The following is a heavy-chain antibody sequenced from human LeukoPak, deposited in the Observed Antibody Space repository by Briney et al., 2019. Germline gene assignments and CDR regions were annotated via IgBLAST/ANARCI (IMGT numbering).Heavy chain of an antibody. J-gene: IGHJ6*03. CDR1: GFTVSSNY. CDR3: ARGGGYGEGYYMDV. D-gene: IGHD4-17*01. Sequence: GGSLRLSCAASGFTVSSNYMSWVRQAPGKGLEWVSVIYSGGSTYYADSVKGRFTISRDNSKNTLYLQMNSLRAEDTAVYYCARGGGYGEGYYMDVWGKGTTVTVSS. CDR2: IYSGGST. V-gene: IGHV3-53*01.